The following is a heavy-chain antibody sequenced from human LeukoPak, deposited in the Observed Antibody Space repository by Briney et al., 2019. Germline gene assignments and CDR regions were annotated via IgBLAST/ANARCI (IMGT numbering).Heavy chain of an antibody. D-gene: IGHD3-22*01. J-gene: IGHJ4*02. CDR1: GGSISSYY. CDR2: IHYSGIT. CDR3: SRHYHYDSSGGFDY. Sequence: SETLSLTCTVSGGSISSYYWSWIRQPPGKGLEWIGYIHYSGITNYKPSLKSRVTISVDTSKNLLSLQTTSVTAADTAVYYCSRHYHYDSSGGFDYWGQGTLVTVSS. V-gene: IGHV4-59*01.